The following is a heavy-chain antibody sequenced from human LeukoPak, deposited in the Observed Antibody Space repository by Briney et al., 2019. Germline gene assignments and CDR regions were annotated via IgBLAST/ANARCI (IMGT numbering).Heavy chain of an antibody. CDR2: IRYDGSNK. Sequence: GGSLRLSCGASGFTFSSYGMHWVRQAPDKGLEWVAFIRYDGSNKNYADSVKGRFTISRDNSKNTLYMQMNSLRAEDTAVYYCAKVYEYGDNDWFDSWGQGTLVTVSS. D-gene: IGHD4-17*01. CDR1: GFTFSSYG. J-gene: IGHJ5*01. CDR3: AKVYEYGDNDWFDS. V-gene: IGHV3-30*02.